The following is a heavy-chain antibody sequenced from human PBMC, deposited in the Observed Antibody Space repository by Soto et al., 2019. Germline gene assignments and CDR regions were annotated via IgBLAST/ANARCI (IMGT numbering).Heavy chain of an antibody. J-gene: IGHJ6*04. CDR2: IYPGDSDT. CDR1: GYTFTNYW. V-gene: IGHV5-51*01. Sequence: GAEVKKPGESLKISCKGSGYTFTNYWIGWVRQMPGKGLEWMGIIYPGDSDTKYNPSFQGQVTISADKSITTTYLQWSSLRPSDPAIYYCAASFFYYGRDVWGKGTTVPVSS. CDR3: AASFFYYGRDV.